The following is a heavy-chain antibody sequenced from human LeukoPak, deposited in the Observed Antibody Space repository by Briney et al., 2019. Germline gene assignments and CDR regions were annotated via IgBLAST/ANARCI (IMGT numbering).Heavy chain of an antibody. Sequence: GASVKVSCKASGYTFTSYDINWVRQATGQGLEWMGWMNPNSGNTGYAQKFQGRVTMTRNTSISTAYMELSSLRSEDTAVYYCAGRHRESGSYNYWDQGTLVTVSS. D-gene: IGHD1-26*01. J-gene: IGHJ4*02. CDR1: GYTFTSYD. CDR3: AGRHRESGSYNY. CDR2: MNPNSGNT. V-gene: IGHV1-8*01.